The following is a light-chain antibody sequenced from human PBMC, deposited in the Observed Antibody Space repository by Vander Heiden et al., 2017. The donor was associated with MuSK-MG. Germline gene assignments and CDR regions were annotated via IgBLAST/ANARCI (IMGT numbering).Light chain of an antibody. CDR2: GAS. V-gene: IGKV3-15*01. Sequence: ERVMTQSPATLSVSPGERATLSCRASQSVSSNLGWYQQKPGQAPRLLIYGASTRATGTPARFSGSGFGTEFTLTITGLQSEDFAVYYCHQYNNWPQTFGQGTKVXIK. CDR1: QSVSSN. CDR3: HQYNNWPQT. J-gene: IGKJ1*01.